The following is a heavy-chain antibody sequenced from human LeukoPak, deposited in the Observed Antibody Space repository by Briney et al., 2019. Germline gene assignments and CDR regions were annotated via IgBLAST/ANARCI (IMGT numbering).Heavy chain of an antibody. CDR3: ARDVGYHSSGYYHAL. CDR1: GGSISSYY. Sequence: SETLSLTCTVSGGSISSYYWSWIRQPPGKGLEWIGYIYYSGSTNYNPSLKSRVTISVDTSKNQFSLKLSSVTAADTAVYYCARDVGYHSSGYYHALWGQGTLVTVSS. J-gene: IGHJ4*02. CDR2: IYYSGST. D-gene: IGHD3-22*01. V-gene: IGHV4-59*01.